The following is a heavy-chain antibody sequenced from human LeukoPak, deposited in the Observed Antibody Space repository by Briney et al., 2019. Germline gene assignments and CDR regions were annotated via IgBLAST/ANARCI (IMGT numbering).Heavy chain of an antibody. CDR1: GFTFSRYA. CDR3: ARHVLLWFGELFAWFDP. J-gene: IGHJ5*02. CDR2: ISGSGGST. V-gene: IGHV3-23*01. D-gene: IGHD3-10*01. Sequence: PGGSLRLSRAASGFTFSRYAMSWVRQAPGKGLEWVSAISGSGGSTYYADSVKGRFTISRDNSKNTLYLQMNSLRAEDTAVYYCARHVLLWFGELFAWFDPWGQGTLVTVSS.